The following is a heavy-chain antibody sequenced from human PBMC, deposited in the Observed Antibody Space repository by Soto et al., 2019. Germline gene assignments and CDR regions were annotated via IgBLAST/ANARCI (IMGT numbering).Heavy chain of an antibody. CDR3: AKDWTSI. V-gene: IGHV3-30*09. Sequence: PGGSLRLSCAASGFTFSSFSLHWVRQAPGKGLEWLALISYDGTNKYNADSVKGRFAISRDNSKDTLYLQLNSLRPEDTAVYYCAKDWTSIWGQGTMVTVSS. J-gene: IGHJ3*02. CDR2: ISYDGTNK. D-gene: IGHD3-3*01. CDR1: GFTFSSFS.